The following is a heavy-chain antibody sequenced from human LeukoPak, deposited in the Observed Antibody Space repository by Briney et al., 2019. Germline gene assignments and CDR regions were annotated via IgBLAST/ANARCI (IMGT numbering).Heavy chain of an antibody. J-gene: IGHJ4*02. V-gene: IGHV4-34*01. CDR1: GGSFSGYY. CDR2: INHSGST. CDR3: ARGGVRGAFDY. D-gene: IGHD3-10*01. Sequence: SETLSLTCAVYGGSFSGYYWSCIRQPPGKGLEWIGEINHSGSTNYNPSLKSRVTISVDTSKNQFSLKLSSVTAADTAVYYCARGGVRGAFDYWGQGTLVTVSS.